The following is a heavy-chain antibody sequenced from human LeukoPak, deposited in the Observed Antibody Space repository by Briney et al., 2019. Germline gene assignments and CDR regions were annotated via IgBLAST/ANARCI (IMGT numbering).Heavy chain of an antibody. CDR1: GGSISSSSYY. Sequence: SETLSLTCTVSGGSISSSSYYWGWIRQPPGKGLEWFGSIYYSGSTYYNPSLKSRVTISVDTSKNQFSLKLSSVTAADTAVYYCARELTSGSYYNPLAYWGQGTLVTVSS. CDR2: IYYSGST. D-gene: IGHD3-10*01. V-gene: IGHV4-39*07. CDR3: ARELTSGSYYNPLAY. J-gene: IGHJ4*02.